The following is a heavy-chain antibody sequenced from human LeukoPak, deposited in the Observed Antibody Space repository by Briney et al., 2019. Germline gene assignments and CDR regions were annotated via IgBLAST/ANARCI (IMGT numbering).Heavy chain of an antibody. CDR2: IYSGGST. Sequence: GGSLRLSCAASGFTFSSYWMSWVRQAPGKGLEWVSVIYSGGSTYYADSVKGRFTISRDNSKNTLYLQMNSLRAEDTAVYYCARHPKSGYTGYESDYWGQGTLVIVSS. V-gene: IGHV3-66*04. J-gene: IGHJ4*02. CDR3: ARHPKSGYTGYESDY. CDR1: GFTFSSYW. D-gene: IGHD5-12*01.